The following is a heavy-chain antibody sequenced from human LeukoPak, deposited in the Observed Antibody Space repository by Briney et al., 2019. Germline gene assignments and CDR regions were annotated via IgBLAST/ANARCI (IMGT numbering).Heavy chain of an antibody. CDR3: ARSSRDYYDSSGYYWGDYFDY. CDR1: GFTFSCYA. CDR2: ISYDGSNK. V-gene: IGHV3-30-3*01. Sequence: PGGSLRLSCAASGFTFSCYAMSWVRQAPGKGLEWVAVISYDGSNKYYADSVKGRFTISRDNSKNTLYLQMNSLRAEDTAVHYCARSSRDYYDSSGYYWGDYFDYWGQGTLVTVSS. J-gene: IGHJ4*02. D-gene: IGHD3-22*01.